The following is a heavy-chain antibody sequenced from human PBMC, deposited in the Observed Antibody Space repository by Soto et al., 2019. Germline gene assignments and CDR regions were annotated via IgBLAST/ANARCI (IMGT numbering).Heavy chain of an antibody. V-gene: IGHV1-69*06. J-gene: IGHJ4*02. CDR2: IIPIFGTA. D-gene: IGHD3-3*01. CDR1: GYTFTSYA. Sequence: KVSCKASGYTFTSYAMHWVRQAPGQGLEWMGGIIPIFGTANYAQKFQGRVTITADKSTSTAYMELSSLRSEDTAVYYCAREVVPYYDFWSGYQYFDYWGRGTLVTVSS. CDR3: AREVVPYYDFWSGYQYFDY.